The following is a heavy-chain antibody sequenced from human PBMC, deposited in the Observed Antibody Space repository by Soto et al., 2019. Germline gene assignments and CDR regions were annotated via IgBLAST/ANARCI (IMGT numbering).Heavy chain of an antibody. CDR1: GFTFNIYA. V-gene: IGHV3-30-3*01. CDR2: ISFDGTKK. Sequence: PGGSLRLSCAASGFTFNIYALHWVRQAPGKGLEWVAVISFDGTKKYYSDSVKGRFTISRDNLKNTLYLQMDNLRVEEAALYFCAREDDYGYSYINYGLDVWGQGTTVTVSS. J-gene: IGHJ6*02. D-gene: IGHD4-17*01. CDR3: AREDDYGYSYINYGLDV.